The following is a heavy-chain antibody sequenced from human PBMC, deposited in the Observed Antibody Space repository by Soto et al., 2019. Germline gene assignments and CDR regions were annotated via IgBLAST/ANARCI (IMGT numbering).Heavy chain of an antibody. CDR1: GFTFTNYA. CDR3: VKGQVSTQRGLDY. D-gene: IGHD1-1*01. Sequence: GGSLRLSCAASGFTFTNYAMSWVRQAPGKGLEWISAISGNGGTTYFADSMEGRFSVSRDNSKDTLYLQMDSLRAEDTAMYYCVKGQVSTQRGLDYWGRGTLVTVSS. CDR2: ISGNGGTT. V-gene: IGHV3-23*01. J-gene: IGHJ4*02.